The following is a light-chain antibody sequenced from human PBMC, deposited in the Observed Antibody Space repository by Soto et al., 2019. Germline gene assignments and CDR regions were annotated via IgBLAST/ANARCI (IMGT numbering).Light chain of an antibody. CDR3: QHYNSYSEA. V-gene: IGKV1-5*03. Sequence: DMQVTESPSTLSXXXXXXVTXXGRASQTISSWLAWYQQKPGKAPKLLIYKASTLKSGVPSRFSGSGSGTEFTLTISSLQPDDFATYYCQHYNSYSEAFGQGTKVDIK. CDR2: KAS. J-gene: IGKJ1*01. CDR1: QTISSW.